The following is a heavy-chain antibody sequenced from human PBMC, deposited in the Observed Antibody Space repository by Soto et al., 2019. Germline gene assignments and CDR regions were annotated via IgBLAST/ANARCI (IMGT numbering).Heavy chain of an antibody. Sequence: QVQLVQSGAEVKKPGSSVKVSCKASGGTFSSYNISWVRQAPGQGLEWMGRIIPILGIANYAQKLQGRVTITADKSTSTAYMELSSLRSEDTAVYYCARFRGAYGMAVWGQGTTVTVSS. V-gene: IGHV1-69*02. CDR3: ARFRGAYGMAV. D-gene: IGHD3-10*01. CDR2: IIPILGIA. J-gene: IGHJ6*02. CDR1: GGTFSSYN.